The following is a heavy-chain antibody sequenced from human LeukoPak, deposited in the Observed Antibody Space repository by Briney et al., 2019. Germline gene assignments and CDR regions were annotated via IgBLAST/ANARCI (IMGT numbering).Heavy chain of an antibody. CDR1: GFIFSRYW. CDR3: ARSLAD. V-gene: IGHV3-48*02. Sequence: GGSLRLSCAASGFIFSRYWMHWVRQAPGKGLVWVSYISNSGSTRYYADSVKGRFTISRDNAKNSLYLEMNSLRDEDTAVYYCARSLADWGQGTLVTVSS. D-gene: IGHD3-3*02. CDR2: ISNSGSTR. J-gene: IGHJ4*02.